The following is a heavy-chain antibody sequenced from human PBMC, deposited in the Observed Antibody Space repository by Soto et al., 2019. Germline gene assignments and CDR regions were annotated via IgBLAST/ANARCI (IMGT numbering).Heavy chain of an antibody. CDR3: AKDRGLTMIEYYFDY. Sequence: QVQLVESGGGVVQPGRSLRLSCAASGFTFSSYGMHWVRQAPGKGLEWVAVISYDGSNKYYADSVKGRFTISRDNSKNTLYLQMNSLRAEDTAVCYCAKDRGLTMIEYYFDYWGQGTLVTVSS. CDR2: ISYDGSNK. V-gene: IGHV3-30*18. J-gene: IGHJ4*02. D-gene: IGHD3-22*01. CDR1: GFTFSSYG.